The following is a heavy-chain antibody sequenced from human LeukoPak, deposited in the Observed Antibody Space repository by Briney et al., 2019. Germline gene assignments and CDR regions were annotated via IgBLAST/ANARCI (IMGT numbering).Heavy chain of an antibody. D-gene: IGHD5-12*01. Sequence: SETLSLTCTVSGGSISSYYWSWIRQPPGKGLEWIGYIYYSGSTNYNPSLKSRVTISVDTSKNQFSLKLSSVTAADTAVYYCARTVATITSYYYYGMDVWGQGTTVTVSS. CDR2: IYYSGST. CDR3: ARTVATITSYYYYGMDV. CDR1: GGSISSYY. V-gene: IGHV4-59*01. J-gene: IGHJ6*02.